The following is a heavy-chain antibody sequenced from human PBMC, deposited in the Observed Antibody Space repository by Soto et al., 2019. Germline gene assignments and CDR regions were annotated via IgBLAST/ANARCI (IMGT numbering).Heavy chain of an antibody. CDR3: ARLDASSWYFDY. D-gene: IGHD3-16*01. J-gene: IGHJ4*02. CDR2: IYYSGST. V-gene: IGHV4-31*03. CDR1: GGSISSGGYY. Sequence: PSETLSLTCTVSGGSISSGGYYWSWIRQHPGKGLEWIGYIYYSGSTYYNPSLKSRVTISVDTSKNQFSLKLSSVTAADTAVYYCARLDASSWYFDYWGQGTLVTVSS.